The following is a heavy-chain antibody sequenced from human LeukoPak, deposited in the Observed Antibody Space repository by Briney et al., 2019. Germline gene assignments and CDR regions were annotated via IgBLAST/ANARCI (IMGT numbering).Heavy chain of an antibody. CDR3: AKIGNYDILTGYLFYFDY. J-gene: IGHJ4*02. D-gene: IGHD3-9*01. V-gene: IGHV3-23*01. Sequence: GGSLRLSYAASGFTFSSYAMNWVRQAPGKGLEWVSAISGSGGSTYYADSVKGRFTISRDNSKNTLYLQMNSLRAEDTAVYYCAKIGNYDILTGYLFYFDYWGQGTLVTVSS. CDR1: GFTFSSYA. CDR2: ISGSGGST.